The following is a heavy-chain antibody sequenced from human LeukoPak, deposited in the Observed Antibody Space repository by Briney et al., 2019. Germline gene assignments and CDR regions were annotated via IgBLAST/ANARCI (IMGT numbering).Heavy chain of an antibody. CDR2: ISGSGVSI. D-gene: IGHD3-10*01. V-gene: IGHV3-23*01. Sequence: PGGSLRLSCEGSGFPFGTYALTWVRHAPGRGLEWVATISGSGVSIYYADSVKDRFTISRDNNENTVYLQMNSLRVEDTALYYCAKVGWYGDLEHWDQGTQVAVSS. CDR3: AKVGWYGDLEH. J-gene: IGHJ1*01. CDR1: GFPFGTYA.